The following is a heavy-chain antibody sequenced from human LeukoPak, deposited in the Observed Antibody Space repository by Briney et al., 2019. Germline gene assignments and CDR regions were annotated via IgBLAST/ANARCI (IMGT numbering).Heavy chain of an antibody. CDR2: IFPSGGEI. CDR3: ATYRQVLSPFES. J-gene: IGHJ4*02. Sequence: GGSLRLSCAASGFTFSTFATIWVRQPPGKGLEWVSSIFPSGGEIHYADSVRGRFTISRDNSKSTLSLQMNSLRAEDTAIYYCATYRQVLSPFESWGQGTLVTVSS. CDR1: GFTFSTFA. D-gene: IGHD2-8*02. V-gene: IGHV3-23*01.